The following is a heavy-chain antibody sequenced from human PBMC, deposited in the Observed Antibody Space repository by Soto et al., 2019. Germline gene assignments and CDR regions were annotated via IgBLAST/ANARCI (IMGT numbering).Heavy chain of an antibody. CDR3: ARDFWSGYAPVYGVDV. CDR1: GFTFSSYG. D-gene: IGHD3-3*01. V-gene: IGHV3-33*01. CDR2: IWYDGTNK. J-gene: IGHJ6*02. Sequence: VGSLRLSCAASGFTFSSYGMHWVRQAPGKGLEWVAVIWYDGTNKYYADSVKGRFTISRDNSKNTLYLQMNSLRAEDTAVYYCARDFWSGYAPVYGVDVWGQGTTVTAP.